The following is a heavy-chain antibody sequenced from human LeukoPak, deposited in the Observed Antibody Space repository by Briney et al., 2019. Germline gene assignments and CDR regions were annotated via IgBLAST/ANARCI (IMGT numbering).Heavy chain of an antibody. D-gene: IGHD5-18*01. CDR1: GFTFRSYV. CDR2: MYYSGST. V-gene: IGHV4-59*01. CDR3: ARLRGYRKRGFDY. Sequence: GSLRLSCAASGFTFRSYVTSWVRQPPGKGLEWIGYMYYSGSTNYNPSLKSRVTISVDMSKNQVSLKLSSVTAADTAVYYCARLRGYRKRGFDYWGQGTLVTVSS. J-gene: IGHJ4*02.